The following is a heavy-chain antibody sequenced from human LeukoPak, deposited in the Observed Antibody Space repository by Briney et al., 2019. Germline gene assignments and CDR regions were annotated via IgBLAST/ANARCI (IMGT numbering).Heavy chain of an antibody. J-gene: IGHJ3*02. V-gene: IGHV3-53*01. D-gene: IGHD4-23*01. Sequence: QPGGSLRLSCAASGFTVSSNYMSWVRQAPGKGLEWVSVIYSGGSTYYADSVKDRFTISRDNSKNTLYLQMNSLRAEDTAVYYCAREELRELAPGAFDIWGQGTMVTVSS. CDR1: GFTVSSNY. CDR2: IYSGGST. CDR3: AREELRELAPGAFDI.